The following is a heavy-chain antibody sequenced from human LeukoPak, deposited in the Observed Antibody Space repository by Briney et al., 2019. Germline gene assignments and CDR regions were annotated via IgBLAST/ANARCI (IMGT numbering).Heavy chain of an antibody. Sequence: GGSLRLSCAASGFTFSSYAMHWVRQAPGEWLEWVAVISYDGSNKYYADSVKARFTISRDNSKNTMYLQMSSMRPEDTAVFSCARDAVRSGEMGRVDYWGQGTLVTVSS. V-gene: IGHV3-30*04. CDR1: GFTFSSYA. J-gene: IGHJ4*02. CDR3: ARDAVRSGEMGRVDY. D-gene: IGHD5-24*01. CDR2: ISYDGSNK.